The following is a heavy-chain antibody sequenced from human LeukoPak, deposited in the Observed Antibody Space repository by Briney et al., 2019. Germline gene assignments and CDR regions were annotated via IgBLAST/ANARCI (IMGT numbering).Heavy chain of an antibody. D-gene: IGHD2-15*01. V-gene: IGHV4-34*01. CDR3: AGGSIVVVVAATPGYYGMDV. CDR1: GGSFSGYY. Sequence: SETLSLTCAVYGGSFSGYYWSWIHQPPGKGLEWIGEINHSGSTNYNPSLKSRVTISVDTSKNQFSLKLSSVTAADTAVYYCAGGSIVVVVAATPGYYGMDVWGQGTTVTVSS. CDR2: INHSGST. J-gene: IGHJ6*02.